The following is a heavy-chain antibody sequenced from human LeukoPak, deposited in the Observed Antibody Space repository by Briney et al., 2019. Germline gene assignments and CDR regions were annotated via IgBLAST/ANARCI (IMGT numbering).Heavy chain of an antibody. CDR2: IISSSITI. J-gene: IGHJ5*02. V-gene: IGHV3-48*01. CDR3: ARALRYFDWLSTSPEYNWFDP. Sequence: PGRSLRLSCAASGFTFSSYSMNWVRQAPGNVLEWVSYIISSSITIYYADSVKGRFPISRDNAKNSLYLQMNSLRAEDTAVYYCARALRYFDWLSTSPEYNWFDPWGQGTLVTVSS. D-gene: IGHD3-9*01. CDR1: GFTFSSYS.